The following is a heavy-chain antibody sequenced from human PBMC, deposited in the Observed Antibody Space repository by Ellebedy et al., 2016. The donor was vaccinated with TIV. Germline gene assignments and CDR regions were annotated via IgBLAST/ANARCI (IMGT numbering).Heavy chain of an antibody. CDR2: TYYRSKLIH. CDR3: ARGYNYAYEY. CDR1: ADSVSSDGAT. D-gene: IGHD5-18*01. J-gene: IGHJ4*02. V-gene: IGHV6-1*01. Sequence: SQTLSLTCAISADSVSSDGATWNWIRQSPSRGLEWLGRTYYRSKLIHDYAVSVKSRITISPDTSKNQFSLQLNSVTPEDAAVYYCARGYNYAYEYWGQGTPVTVSS.